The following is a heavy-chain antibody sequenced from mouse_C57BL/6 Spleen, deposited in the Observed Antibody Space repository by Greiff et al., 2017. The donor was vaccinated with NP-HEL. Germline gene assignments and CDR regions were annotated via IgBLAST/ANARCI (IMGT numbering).Heavy chain of an antibody. J-gene: IGHJ3*01. V-gene: IGHV5-12*01. CDR2: ISNGGGST. Sequence: EVKLVESGGGLVQPGGSLKLSCAASGFTFSDYYMYWVRQTPEKRLEWVAYISNGGGSTYYPDTVKGRFTISSDNAKNTLYLQMSRLKSEDTAMYYCARQIGFAYWGQGTLVTVSA. CDR1: GFTFSDYY. CDR3: ARQIGFAY.